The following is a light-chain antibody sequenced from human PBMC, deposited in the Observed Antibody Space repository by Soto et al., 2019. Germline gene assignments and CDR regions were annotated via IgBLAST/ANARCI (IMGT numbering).Light chain of an antibody. Sequence: IVLTQSPGTLSLSPGERATLSCTASHSVSSSNLAWYQQKPGQAPRLLIYGASSRATDIPDRFTGSGSGADFTLTISRLEPEDFGVYYCQQYGSSPITFGQGTRLEI. CDR2: GAS. CDR1: HSVSSSN. CDR3: QQYGSSPIT. V-gene: IGKV3-20*01. J-gene: IGKJ5*01.